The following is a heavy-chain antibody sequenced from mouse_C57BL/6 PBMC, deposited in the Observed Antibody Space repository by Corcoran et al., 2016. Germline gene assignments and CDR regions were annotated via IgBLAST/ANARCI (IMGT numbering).Heavy chain of an antibody. Sequence: QIQLQQSGPELVKPGASVKISCKASGYTFTDYYINWLKQRPGQGLAWIGWIYPGSGNTKYNEKFKGKATLTVDTSSSTAYSHLSSLTSEDSAVYFCARQQIYYGNPYAMDYWGQGTAVTVSS. CDR2: IYPGSGNT. CDR1: GYTFTDYY. J-gene: IGHJ4*01. V-gene: IGHV1-84*01. CDR3: ARQQIYYGNPYAMDY. D-gene: IGHD2-1*01.